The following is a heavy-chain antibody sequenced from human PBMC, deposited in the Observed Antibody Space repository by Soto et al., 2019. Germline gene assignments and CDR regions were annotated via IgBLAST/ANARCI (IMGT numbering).Heavy chain of an antibody. J-gene: IGHJ3*02. D-gene: IGHD3-10*01. Sequence: GGSLRLSCAASGFTFSSYDMHWVRHATGKGLEWVSAIGTAGDTYYPGSVKGRFTISRENAKNSLYLQMNSLRAGDTAVYYCARSRGILMTFDIWGQGTMVTVSS. V-gene: IGHV3-13*01. CDR2: IGTAGDT. CDR1: GFTFSSYD. CDR3: ARSRGILMTFDI.